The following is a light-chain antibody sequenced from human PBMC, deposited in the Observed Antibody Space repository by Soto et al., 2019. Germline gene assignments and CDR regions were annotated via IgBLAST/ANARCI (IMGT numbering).Light chain of an antibody. CDR3: MQALQTPT. V-gene: IGKV2-28*01. CDR1: QSLLHSNGYTY. CDR2: LTS. J-gene: IGKJ1*01. Sequence: DIVMTQSPLSLPVTPGEPASISCRSSQSLLHSNGYTYLEWYLQKPVQSPQLLIYLTSSRVSGVPDRFSGSGSGTDFTLKISRVEAEDVGVYYCMQALQTPTFGQGTK.